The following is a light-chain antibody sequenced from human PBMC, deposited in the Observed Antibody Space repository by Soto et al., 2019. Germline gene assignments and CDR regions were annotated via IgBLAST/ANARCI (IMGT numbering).Light chain of an antibody. CDR1: QSVSSSY. CDR3: QQRSNWPLT. V-gene: IGKV3D-20*02. Sequence: EIVLTQSPGTLSLPPGERATLSCRASQSVSSSYLAWYQQKPGQAPRLLIYDASNRATGIPARFSGSGSGTDFTLTISSLEPEDFAVYYCQQRSNWPLTFGGGTKVEIK. CDR2: DAS. J-gene: IGKJ4*01.